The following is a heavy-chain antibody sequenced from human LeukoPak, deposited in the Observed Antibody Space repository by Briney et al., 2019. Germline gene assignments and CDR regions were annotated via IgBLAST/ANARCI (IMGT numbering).Heavy chain of an antibody. D-gene: IGHD6-19*01. Sequence: SETLSLTCTVSGGSISSSSYYWGWIRQPPGKGLEWIGRIYYSGSTYYNPSLKSRVTISVDTSKNQFSLKLSSVTAADTAVYYCARRPGIAVAEYYFDYWGQGTLVTVSS. V-gene: IGHV4-39*01. CDR1: GGSISSSSYY. CDR2: IYYSGST. CDR3: ARRPGIAVAEYYFDY. J-gene: IGHJ4*02.